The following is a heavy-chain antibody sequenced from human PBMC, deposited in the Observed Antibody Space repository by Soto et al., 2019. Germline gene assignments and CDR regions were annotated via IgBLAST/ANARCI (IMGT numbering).Heavy chain of an antibody. D-gene: IGHD2-8*01. V-gene: IGHV3-7*04. CDR2: IKQDGSEK. J-gene: IGHJ3*01. CDR1: GFTFRTYW. Sequence: EVQLVGSGGGLAQPGGSLRLSCVASGFTFRTYWMTWVRQAPGKGLEWVANIKQDGSEKYYVDSVRGRFAISRDNAKDSLYLQMNSLRVEDTAVYYCARDGLYCTYANCRGDAYDVWDQGTMVTVSS. CDR3: ARDGLYCTYANCRGDAYDV.